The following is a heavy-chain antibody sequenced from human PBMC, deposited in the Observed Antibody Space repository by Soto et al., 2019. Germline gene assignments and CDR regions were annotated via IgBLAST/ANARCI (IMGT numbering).Heavy chain of an antibody. V-gene: IGHV3-23*01. CDR1: GFTFSSYA. CDR2: ISGSGGST. Sequence: GGSLRLSCAASGFTFSSYAMSWVRQAPGKGLEWVSAISGSGGSTYYADSVKGRFTISRDNSKNTLYLQMNSLRAEDTAVYYCAKDQNLWWGRSRFDYWGQGTLVTVSS. CDR3: AKDQNLWWGRSRFDY. D-gene: IGHD2-21*01. J-gene: IGHJ4*02.